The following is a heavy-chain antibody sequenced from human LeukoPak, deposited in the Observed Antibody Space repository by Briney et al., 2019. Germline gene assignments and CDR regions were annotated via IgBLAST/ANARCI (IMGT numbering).Heavy chain of an antibody. CDR1: GFPFSTYA. Sequence: AGGSLRLSCSASGFPFSTYAMSWVRQAPGQGLEWVSSISDSGSAFYTDSVKGRFIISRDNSRNTLYLQLNGLRVEDTSIYYCAKVRATYWTFDHWGHGTLVTVSS. J-gene: IGHJ4*01. V-gene: IGHV3-23*01. CDR2: ISDSGSA. D-gene: IGHD1-26*01. CDR3: AKVRATYWTFDH.